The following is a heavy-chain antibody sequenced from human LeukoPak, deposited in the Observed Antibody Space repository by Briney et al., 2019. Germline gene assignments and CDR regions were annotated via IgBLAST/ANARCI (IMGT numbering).Heavy chain of an antibody. V-gene: IGHV3-30-3*01. CDR2: IPLDGSTE. Sequence: PGRSLRLSCVASGFSLSNFQMYWVRQAPGKGLEWVSIIPLDGSTEFYADSVKGRFTISRDTASNTMHLEMNNLRTEDTAVYYCMRDYMGWFDPWGQGTLVTVSS. CDR1: GFSLSNFQ. CDR3: MRDYMGWFDP. D-gene: IGHD3-10*01. J-gene: IGHJ5*02.